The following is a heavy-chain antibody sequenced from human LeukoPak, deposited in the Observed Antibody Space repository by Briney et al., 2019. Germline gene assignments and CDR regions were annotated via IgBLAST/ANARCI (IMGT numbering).Heavy chain of an antibody. Sequence: PGGSLRLSCAASGFTFSDYYMSWIRPAPGKGLEWVSYISSSGSTIYYADSVKGRFTISRDNAKNSLYLQMNSLRAEDTAVYYCATPTSKDYYYGMDVWGQGTTVTVSS. CDR2: ISSSGSTI. J-gene: IGHJ6*02. V-gene: IGHV3-11*01. CDR3: ATPTSKDYYYGMDV. CDR1: GFTFSDYY.